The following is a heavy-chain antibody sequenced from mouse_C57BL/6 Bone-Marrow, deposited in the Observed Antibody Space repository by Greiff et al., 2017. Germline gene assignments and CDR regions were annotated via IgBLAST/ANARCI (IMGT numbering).Heavy chain of an antibody. Sequence: EVKVVESGGDLVKPGGSLKLSCAASGFTFSSYGMSWVRQTPDKRLEWVATISSGGSYTYYPDSVKGRFTISRDNAKNTLYLQMSSLKSEDTAMYYCARSTMVKGWFAYWGQGTLVTVSA. V-gene: IGHV5-6*01. CDR3: ARSTMVKGWFAY. CDR2: ISSGGSYT. CDR1: GFTFSSYG. J-gene: IGHJ3*01. D-gene: IGHD2-1*01.